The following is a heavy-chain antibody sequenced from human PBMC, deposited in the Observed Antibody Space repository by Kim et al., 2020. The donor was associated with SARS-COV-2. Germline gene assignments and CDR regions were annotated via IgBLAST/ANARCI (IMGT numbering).Heavy chain of an antibody. Sequence: SVKVSCKASGGTFSSYAISWVRQAPGQGLEWMGGIIPIFGTADYAQKFQGRVTITADESTSTAYMELSSLRSEDTAVYYCARGPPQLLWFGEFFDYWGQGTLVTVSS. CDR3: ARGPPQLLWFGEFFDY. CDR2: IIPIFGTA. D-gene: IGHD3-10*01. V-gene: IGHV1-69*13. CDR1: GGTFSSYA. J-gene: IGHJ4*02.